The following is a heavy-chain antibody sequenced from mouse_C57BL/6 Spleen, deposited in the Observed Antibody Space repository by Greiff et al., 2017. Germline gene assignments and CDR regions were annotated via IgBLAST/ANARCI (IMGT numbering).Heavy chain of an antibody. J-gene: IGHJ1*03. D-gene: IGHD2-5*01. V-gene: IGHV1-82*01. CDR3: ARSLYYSISYWYFDV. CDR2: IYPGDGDT. CDR1: GYAFSSSW. Sequence: VQLQQSGPELVKPGASVKISCKASGYAFSSSWMNWVKQRPGKGLEWIGRIYPGDGDTNYNGKFKGKATLTADKSSSPAYMQLSSLTSEDSAVYFGARSLYYSISYWYFDVWGTGTTVTVSS.